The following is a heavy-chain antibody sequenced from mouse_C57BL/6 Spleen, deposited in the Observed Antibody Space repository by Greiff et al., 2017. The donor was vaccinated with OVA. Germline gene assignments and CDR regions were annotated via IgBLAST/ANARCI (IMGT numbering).Heavy chain of an antibody. V-gene: IGHV1-5*01. D-gene: IGHD1-1*01. CDR1: GYTFTSYW. J-gene: IGHJ2*01. CDR2: IYPGNSDT. Sequence: VQLQQSGTVLARPGASVKMSCKTSGYTFTSYWMHWVKQRPGQGLEWIGTIYPGNSDTSYNQKFKGKAKLTAVTSASTAYMELSSLTNEDSAVYYCTRPPYYYGSDYCDYWGQGTTLTVSS. CDR3: TRPPYYYGSDYCDY.